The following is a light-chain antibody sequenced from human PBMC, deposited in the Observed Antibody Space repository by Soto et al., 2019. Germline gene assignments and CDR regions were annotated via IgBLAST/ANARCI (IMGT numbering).Light chain of an antibody. CDR1: SSNIGSNT. J-gene: IGLJ1*01. CDR3: SAWDDSLKGYV. Sequence: QSVLTQPPSASGTPGQRVTISCSGSSSNIGSNTANWYQQLPGTAPKLLIHSNNQRPSGVPDRFSGSKSGTSASLAISGLQSEDEADYYCSAWDDSLKGYVFGPGTKLTVL. CDR2: SNN. V-gene: IGLV1-44*01.